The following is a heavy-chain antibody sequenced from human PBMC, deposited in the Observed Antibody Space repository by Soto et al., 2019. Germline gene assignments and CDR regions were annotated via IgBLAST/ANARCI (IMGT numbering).Heavy chain of an antibody. CDR3: AGFAATFDY. CDR2: INHSGST. Sequence: SETLSLTCAVYGVSFSGYYWSWIRQPPGKGLEWIGEINHSGSTNYNPSLKSRVTISVDTSKNQFSLKLSSVTAADTAVYYCAGFAATFDYWGQGTLVTVSS. D-gene: IGHD2-15*01. V-gene: IGHV4-34*01. CDR1: GVSFSGYY. J-gene: IGHJ4*02.